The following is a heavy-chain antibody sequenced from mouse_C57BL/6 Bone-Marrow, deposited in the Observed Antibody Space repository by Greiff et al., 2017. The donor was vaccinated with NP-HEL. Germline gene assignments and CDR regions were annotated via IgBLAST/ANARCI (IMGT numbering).Heavy chain of an antibody. V-gene: IGHV1-63*01. Sequence: QVQLQQSGAELVRPGTSVKMSCKASGYTFTNYWIGWAKQRPGHGLEWIGDIYPGGGYTNYNEKFKGKATLTADKSSSTAYMQFSSLTSEDSAIYYCAILAAQATLTYYAMDYWGQGTSVTVSS. CDR1: GYTFTNYW. D-gene: IGHD3-2*02. CDR3: AILAAQATLTYYAMDY. J-gene: IGHJ4*01. CDR2: IYPGGGYT.